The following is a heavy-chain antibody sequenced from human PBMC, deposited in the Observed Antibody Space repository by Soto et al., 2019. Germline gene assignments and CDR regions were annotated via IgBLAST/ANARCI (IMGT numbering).Heavy chain of an antibody. J-gene: IGHJ6*03. CDR3: ARDRGGNPGLVYYYMDV. CDR1: GYTFTGYY. V-gene: IGHV1-2*04. D-gene: IGHD3-10*01. Sequence: ASVKVSCKASGYTFTGYYMHWVRQAPGQGLEWMGWINPNSGGTNYAQKFQGWVTMTRDTSISTAYMELSRLRSDDTAVYYCARDRGGNPGLVYYYMDVWGKGTTVTVSS. CDR2: INPNSGGT.